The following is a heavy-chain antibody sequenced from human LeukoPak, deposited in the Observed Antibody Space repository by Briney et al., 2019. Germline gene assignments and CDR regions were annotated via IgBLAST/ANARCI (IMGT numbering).Heavy chain of an antibody. CDR3: ARRGGSSSRRSPIDY. J-gene: IGHJ4*02. D-gene: IGHD6-6*01. V-gene: IGHV3-7*01. CDR2: IKQDGSQR. Sequence: TGGSLRLSCAASGFTFSSYAMHWVRQAPGKGPEWVANIKQDGSQRYYVDSVRGRFTISRDNAKNSLFLQMNGLRAEDTAVYYCARRGGSSSRRSPIDYWGQGTLVTVSS. CDR1: GFTFSSYA.